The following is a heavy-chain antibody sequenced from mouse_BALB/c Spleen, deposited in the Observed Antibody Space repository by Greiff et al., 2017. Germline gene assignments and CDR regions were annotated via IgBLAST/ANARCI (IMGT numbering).Heavy chain of an antibody. CDR1: GYAFTNYL. D-gene: IGHD2-10*02. CDR3: ARKYGNYEAMDY. V-gene: IGHV1-54*01. CDR2: INPGSGGT. J-gene: IGHJ4*01. Sequence: QVQLQQSGAELVRPGTSVKVSCKPSGYAFTNYLIEWVKQRPGQGLEWIGVINPGSGGTNYNEKFKGKATLTADKSSSTAYMQLSSLTSDDSAVYFCARKYGNYEAMDYWGQGTSVTVSS.